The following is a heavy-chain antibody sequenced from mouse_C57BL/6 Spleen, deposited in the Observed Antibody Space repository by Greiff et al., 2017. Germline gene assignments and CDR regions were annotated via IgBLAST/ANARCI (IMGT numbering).Heavy chain of an antibody. CDR2: IDPSDSYT. D-gene: IGHD2-12*01. CDR1: GYTFTSYW. CDR3: APYDSFAY. Sequence: VQLQQPGAELVRPGTSVKLSCKASGYTFTSYWMHWVKQRPGQGLEWIGVIDPSDSYTNYNQKFKGKATVTVDTSSSTAYMQLSSLTSEDSAVYYCAPYDSFAYWGQGTLVTVSA. J-gene: IGHJ3*01. V-gene: IGHV1-59*01.